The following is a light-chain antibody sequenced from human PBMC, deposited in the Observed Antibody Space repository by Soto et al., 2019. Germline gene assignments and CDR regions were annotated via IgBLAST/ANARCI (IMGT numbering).Light chain of an antibody. CDR3: QQYGSSPPYT. CDR2: GAS. CDR1: QSVSSSY. V-gene: IGKV3-20*01. J-gene: IGKJ2*01. Sequence: EIVLTQSPGTLSLSPGERATLSCRASQSVSSSYLAWYQQKPGQPPRLLIYGASSRATGIPERFSGSGSGTDFTLTISRLQPEDFSVYYCQQYGSSPPYTFGEGTKLEIK.